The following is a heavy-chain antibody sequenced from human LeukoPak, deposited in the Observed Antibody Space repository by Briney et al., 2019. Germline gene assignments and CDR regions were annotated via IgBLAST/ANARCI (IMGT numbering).Heavy chain of an antibody. CDR1: GFTFSSYG. CDR3: AKDLGLLRYFDWLLDY. D-gene: IGHD3-9*01. Sequence: GGSLRLSCAASGFTFSSYGMHWVRQAPGKGLERVAVIWYDGSNKYYADSVNGRFTISRDNSKNTLYLQMNSLRAEDTAVYYCAKDLGLLRYFDWLLDYWGQGTLVTVSS. V-gene: IGHV3-33*06. J-gene: IGHJ4*02. CDR2: IWYDGSNK.